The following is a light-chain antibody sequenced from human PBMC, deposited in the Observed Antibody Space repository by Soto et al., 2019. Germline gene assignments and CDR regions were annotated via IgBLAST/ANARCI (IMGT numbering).Light chain of an antibody. V-gene: IGLV2-14*01. CDR3: ASYTTSSTYV. CDR1: SSAVGGYSY. Sequence: QSALTQPASVSGSPGQSIAISCTGTSSAVGGYSYVSWYQQQPGKAPKLVISGVSNRPSGVSDRFSGSKSGNTASLTISGLQTEDEADYYCASYTTSSTYVFGTGTKVTVL. CDR2: GVS. J-gene: IGLJ1*01.